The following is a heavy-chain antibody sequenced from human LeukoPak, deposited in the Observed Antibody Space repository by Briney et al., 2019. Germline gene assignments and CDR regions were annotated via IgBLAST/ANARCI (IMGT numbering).Heavy chain of an antibody. CDR3: ARDRSSSWFFGHRGLDYYYYYMDV. V-gene: IGHV1-69*06. CDR1: GYTFTSYG. J-gene: IGHJ6*03. D-gene: IGHD6-13*01. CDR2: IIPIFGTA. Sequence: GASVKVSCKASGYTFTSYGISWVRQAPGQGLEWMGGIIPIFGTANYAQKFQGRVTITADKSTSTAYMELSSLRSEDTAVYYCARDRSSSWFFGHRGLDYYYYYMDVWGKGTTVTVSS.